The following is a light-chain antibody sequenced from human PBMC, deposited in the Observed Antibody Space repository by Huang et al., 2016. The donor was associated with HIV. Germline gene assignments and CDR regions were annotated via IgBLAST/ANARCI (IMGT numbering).Light chain of an antibody. V-gene: IGKV4-1*01. Sequence: DIVMTQSPDSLAVSLGERATINCKSSQSVLYSSNNKNYLAWYQQKPGQPPKLLIYWASTREYGVPDRFSGSGSGTDFTLTISSLQAEDVAVYYCQQYYRTLTFGGGTKVEIK. CDR1: QSVLYSSNNKNY. CDR3: QQYYRTLT. CDR2: WAS. J-gene: IGKJ4*01.